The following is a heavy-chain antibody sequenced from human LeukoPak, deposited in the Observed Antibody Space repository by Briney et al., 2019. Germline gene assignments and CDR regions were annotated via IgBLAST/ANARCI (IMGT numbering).Heavy chain of an antibody. D-gene: IGHD6-13*01. V-gene: IGHV3-48*03. CDR1: GFTLSSYE. CDR2: ISSSGSTK. Sequence: GGCLRLSCAASGFTLSSYEMNWVRQAPGKGLEWVSYISSSGSTKYYTDSVRGRFTISRDNAKNSLSLQMNSLRAEDTAVYYCAREIAGSGPAFDIWGQGTMVTVSS. CDR3: AREIAGSGPAFDI. J-gene: IGHJ3*02.